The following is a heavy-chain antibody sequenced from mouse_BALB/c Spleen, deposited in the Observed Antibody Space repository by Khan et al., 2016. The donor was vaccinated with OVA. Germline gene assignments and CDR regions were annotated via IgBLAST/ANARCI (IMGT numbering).Heavy chain of an antibody. J-gene: IGHJ2*01. CDR2: IDPANGNT. CDR3: ARGPRGY. CDR1: GFNIKDNY. Sequence: VQLKESGAELVKPGASVKLSCTASGFNIKDNYMHWVKQRPEQGLEWIGRIDPANGNTEYDPKFQGKATITADTSSNTAYLQLSSLTSEDTAVYYCARGPRGYWGQGTTLTVSS. V-gene: IGHV14-3*02.